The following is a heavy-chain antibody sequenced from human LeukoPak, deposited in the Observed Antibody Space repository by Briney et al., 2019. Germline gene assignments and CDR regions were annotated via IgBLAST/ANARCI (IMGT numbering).Heavy chain of an antibody. Sequence: SETLSLTCAVYGGSFSGYYWSWTRQAPGKGLEWIGEINHSGSTNYNPSLKSRVTISVDTSKNQFSLKLSSVTAAETALYYCARGRVTMIVVVNSYYYSMDVWGKGTTVTVSS. D-gene: IGHD3-22*01. CDR2: INHSGST. CDR3: ARGRVTMIVVVNSYYYSMDV. CDR1: GGSFSGYY. V-gene: IGHV4-34*01. J-gene: IGHJ6*03.